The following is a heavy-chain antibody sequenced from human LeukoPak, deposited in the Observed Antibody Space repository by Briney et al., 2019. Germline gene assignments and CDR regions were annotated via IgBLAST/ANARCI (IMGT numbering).Heavy chain of an antibody. D-gene: IGHD2/OR15-2a*01. CDR1: GYTFTSYY. V-gene: IGHV1-46*01. CDR3: ARDPTPEYLHAQALYYFDY. CDR2: INPSGGST. Sequence: ASVKASCKASGYTFTSYYMHWVRQAPGQGLEWMGIINPSGGSTSYAQKFQGRVTMTRDTSTGTVYMELSGLRSEDTAVYYCARDPTPEYLHAQALYYFDYWGQGTLVTVSS. J-gene: IGHJ4*02.